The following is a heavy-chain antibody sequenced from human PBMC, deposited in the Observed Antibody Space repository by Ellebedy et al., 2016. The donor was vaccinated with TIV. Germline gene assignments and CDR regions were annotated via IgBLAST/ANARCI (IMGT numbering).Heavy chain of an antibody. CDR1: GGTFSSYA. Sequence: SVKVSCXASGGTFSSYAISWVRQAPGQGLEWMGGIIPIFGTANYAQKFQGRVTITADESTSTAYMELSSLRSEDTAVYYCASWMDGVAATRGSDYWGQGTLVTVSS. D-gene: IGHD2-15*01. CDR2: IIPIFGTA. J-gene: IGHJ4*02. V-gene: IGHV1-69*13. CDR3: ASWMDGVAATRGSDY.